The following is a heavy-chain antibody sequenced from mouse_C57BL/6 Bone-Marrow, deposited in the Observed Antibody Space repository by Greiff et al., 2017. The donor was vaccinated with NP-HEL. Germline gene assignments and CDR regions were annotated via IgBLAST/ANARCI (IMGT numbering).Heavy chain of an antibody. J-gene: IGHJ3*01. CDR1: GYAFSSYW. Sequence: VQLKESGAELVKPGASVKISCKASGYAFSSYWMNWVKQRPGQGLEWIGQIYPGDGDSNYNGKFKDKASLTADKSSSTAYMQLSSLASGDSAVYFCARGAYWGQGTLVTVSA. CDR3: ARGAY. CDR2: IYPGDGDS. V-gene: IGHV1-80*01.